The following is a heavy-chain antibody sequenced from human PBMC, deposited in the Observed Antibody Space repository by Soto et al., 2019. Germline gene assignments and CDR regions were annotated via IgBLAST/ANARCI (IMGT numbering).Heavy chain of an antibody. D-gene: IGHD2-15*01. CDR2: ISSSSSYI. Sequence: GGSLRLSCAASGFTFSSYSMNWVRQAPGKGLEWVSSISSSSSYIYYADSVKGRFTISRDNAKNSLYLQMNSLRAEDTAVYYCARDPPRYCSGGSCYLTDYWGQGTLVTVSS. CDR3: ARDPPRYCSGGSCYLTDY. V-gene: IGHV3-21*01. J-gene: IGHJ4*02. CDR1: GFTFSSYS.